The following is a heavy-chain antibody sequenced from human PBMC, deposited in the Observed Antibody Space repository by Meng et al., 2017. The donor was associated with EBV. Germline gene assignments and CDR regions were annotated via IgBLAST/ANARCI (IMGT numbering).Heavy chain of an antibody. Sequence: EVQRVGSGGGVVRPGGSLRLSCAATGFTFDDYGMNWVRQVPGKGLEWVAGINWNGENTGYVDSVKGRFTISRDNAKNFLYLQMDSLRAEDTAFYHCARAGISIFWQHWFDPWGQGTLVTVFS. J-gene: IGHJ5*02. CDR2: INWNGENT. CDR1: GFTFDDYG. D-gene: IGHD3-3*01. V-gene: IGHV3-20*01. CDR3: ARAGISIFWQHWFDP.